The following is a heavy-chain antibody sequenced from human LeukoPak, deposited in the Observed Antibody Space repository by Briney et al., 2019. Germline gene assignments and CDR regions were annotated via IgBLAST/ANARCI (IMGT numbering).Heavy chain of an antibody. CDR3: AREKVQPYYYFDC. J-gene: IGHJ4*02. V-gene: IGHV3-66*02. Sequence: GGSLRLSCAASGFTVTSNYMSWVRQAPGKGLEWVAVFYSAGSTYYADSVKGRSTISRDNSKNTLYLQMNSLRPEDTAVYFCAREKVQPYYYFDCWGQGTLVTVSS. D-gene: IGHD3-10*01. CDR2: FYSAGST. CDR1: GFTVTSNY.